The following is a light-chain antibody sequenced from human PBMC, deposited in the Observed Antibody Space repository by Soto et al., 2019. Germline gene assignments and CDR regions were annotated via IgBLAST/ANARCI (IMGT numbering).Light chain of an antibody. V-gene: IGKV1-27*01. J-gene: IGKJ4*01. Sequence: DIQMTQSPSSLSASVGDRVTITCRASQGISNYLAWYQQKPGKVPKLLIYAASTLQSGVPSRFSGSGSGTDFTRTISSLQPEDGATYYCQKYNSAPLTFGGGTKVEIK. CDR3: QKYNSAPLT. CDR2: AAS. CDR1: QGISNY.